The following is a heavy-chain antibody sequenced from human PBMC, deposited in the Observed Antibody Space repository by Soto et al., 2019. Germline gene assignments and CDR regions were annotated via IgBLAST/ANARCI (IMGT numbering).Heavy chain of an antibody. D-gene: IGHD4-17*01. CDR2: IIPIFGTA. CDR1: GGTFSSYA. Sequence: QVQLVQSGAEVKKPGSSVKVSCKASGGTFSSYAISWVRQAPGQGLEWMGGIIPIFGTANYAQKFQGRVTITADESTSTAYMDLSSLRSEDTAVYYCVSPPTTGNSYYYGMDVWGQGTTVTVSS. V-gene: IGHV1-69*12. CDR3: VSPPTTGNSYYYGMDV. J-gene: IGHJ6*02.